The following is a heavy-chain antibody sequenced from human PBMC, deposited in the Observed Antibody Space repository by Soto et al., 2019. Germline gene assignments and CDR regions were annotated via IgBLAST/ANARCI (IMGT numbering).Heavy chain of an antibody. D-gene: IGHD2-15*01. CDR1: GGTFSSYA. CDR2: IVPIVDTS. J-gene: IGHJ4*02. Sequence: QVQLVQSGAEVRQPASSVKVSCKTSGGTFSSYAISWVRQAPGQGLEWMGGIVPIVDTSTYAQKFQGRVKITADESTSTVYMELSSLSSDDTAVYYCVRVVAIPGSPDNWGQGTLVPVSS. CDR3: VRVVAIPGSPDN. V-gene: IGHV1-69*12.